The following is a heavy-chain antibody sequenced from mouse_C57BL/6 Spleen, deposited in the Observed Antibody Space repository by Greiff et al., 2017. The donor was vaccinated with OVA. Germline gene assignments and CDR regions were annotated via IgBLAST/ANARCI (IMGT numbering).Heavy chain of an antibody. CDR3: ARLGYGSSYEYFDV. V-gene: IGHV1-69*01. D-gene: IGHD1-1*01. CDR1: GYTFTSYW. Sequence: QVQLQQPGAELVMPGASVKLSCKASGYTFTSYWMHWVKQRPGQGLEWIGEIDPSDSYTNYNQKFKGKSTLTVDKSSSTAYMQLSSLTSEDSAVYYCARLGYGSSYEYFDVGGTGTTVTVSS. CDR2: IDPSDSYT. J-gene: IGHJ1*03.